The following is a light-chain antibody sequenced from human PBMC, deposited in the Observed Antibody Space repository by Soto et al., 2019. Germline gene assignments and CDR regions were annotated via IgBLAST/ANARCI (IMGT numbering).Light chain of an antibody. CDR2: GAS. CDR1: QSVSSSY. Sequence: EIVLTQSPGTLSLSPGERATLSCRASQSVSSSYLAWYQQKPGQAPRLLIYGASNRATGIPDRFSGSGSGTDFTLTISRLEPEDFAVYYCQRYGSSSITFGQGTRLEIK. V-gene: IGKV3-20*01. CDR3: QRYGSSSIT. J-gene: IGKJ5*01.